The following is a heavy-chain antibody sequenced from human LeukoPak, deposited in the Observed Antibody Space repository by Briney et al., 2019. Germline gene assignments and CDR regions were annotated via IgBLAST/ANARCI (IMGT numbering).Heavy chain of an antibody. Sequence: ASVKISFKASGYTFTTYYMHWVRQAPGQGLEWMGIINTSGGSASYAQKFQGRVTMTRDTSTSTVYMELSSLRSEDTAVSYCAREESSGSYYFDYWGQGTLVTVAS. D-gene: IGHD1-26*01. J-gene: IGHJ4*02. CDR3: AREESSGSYYFDY. CDR1: GYTFTTYY. CDR2: INTSGGSA. V-gene: IGHV1-46*01.